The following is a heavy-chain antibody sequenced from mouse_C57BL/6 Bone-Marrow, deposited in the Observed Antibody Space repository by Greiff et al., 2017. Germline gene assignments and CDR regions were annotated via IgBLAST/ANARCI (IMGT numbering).Heavy chain of an antibody. Sequence: VQLQQPGAELVKPGASVKLSCTASGYTFTSYWMPWVKQRPGRGLEWIGRIGPNSGGTKYNEKFKGKATLTVDKPSSTAYMQLSSLTSEDSAVYYCARWLLRGVFAYWGQGTLVTVSA. CDR3: ARWLLRGVFAY. CDR2: IGPNSGGT. D-gene: IGHD2-3*01. CDR1: GYTFTSYW. J-gene: IGHJ3*01. V-gene: IGHV1-72*01.